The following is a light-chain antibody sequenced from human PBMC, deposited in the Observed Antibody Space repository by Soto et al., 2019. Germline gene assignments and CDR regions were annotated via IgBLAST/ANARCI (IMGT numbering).Light chain of an antibody. J-gene: IGLJ1*01. CDR3: YSFTGISTSLFV. CDR1: SRDIGTSNL. V-gene: IGLV2-23*02. CDR2: EVT. Sequence: QSVLTQPASVSGSPGQSITISCTGSSRDIGTSNLVSWYQQYPGKAPKLIIYEVTKRPSGTSYRFPGSKSGNTASLTISGLQPEDEATYYCYSFTGISTSLFVFGTGTKVTVL.